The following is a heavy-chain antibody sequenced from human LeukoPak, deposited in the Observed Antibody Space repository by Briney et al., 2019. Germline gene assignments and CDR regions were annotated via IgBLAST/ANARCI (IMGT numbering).Heavy chain of an antibody. Sequence: GGSLRLSCAASGFTFSSYAMSWVRQAPGKGLEWVSAISGSGGSTYYADSVKGRFTISGDNSKNTLCLQMNSLRAEDTAVYYCAKDRRGYFDYWGQGALVTVSS. D-gene: IGHD5-24*01. CDR2: ISGSGGST. J-gene: IGHJ4*02. V-gene: IGHV3-23*01. CDR3: AKDRRGYFDY. CDR1: GFTFSSYA.